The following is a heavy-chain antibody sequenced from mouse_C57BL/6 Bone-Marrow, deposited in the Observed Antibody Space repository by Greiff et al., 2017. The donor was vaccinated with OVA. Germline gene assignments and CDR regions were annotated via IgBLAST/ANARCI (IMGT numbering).Heavy chain of an antibody. CDR1: GYTFTSYW. CDR2: IYPGTGST. D-gene: IGHD1-1*01. V-gene: IGHV1-55*01. Sequence: QVQLQQPGAELVKPGASVKMSCKASGYTFTSYWITWVKQRPGQGLEWIGDIYPGTGSTHYNEKFKSKATMTVDTSSSTAYMQLSSLTSEDSAFYYGATFRYEDCYAMDYWGQGTAVTVSS. CDR3: ATFRYEDCYAMDY. J-gene: IGHJ4*01.